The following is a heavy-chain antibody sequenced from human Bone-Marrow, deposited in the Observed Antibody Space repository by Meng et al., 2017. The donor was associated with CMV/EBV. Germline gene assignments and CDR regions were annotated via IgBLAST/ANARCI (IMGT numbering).Heavy chain of an antibody. CDR2: IYYSGST. CDR3: ARARSYCSSTSCYRYYYGMDV. J-gene: IGHJ6*02. CDR1: GGSISSGGYY. Sequence: SETLLTCTVSGGSISSGGYYWSWIRQHPGKGLEWIGYIYYSGSTNYNPSLKSRVTISVDTSKNQFSLKLSSVTAADTAVYYCARARSYCSSTSCYRYYYGMDVWGQGTTVTVSS. V-gene: IGHV4-61*08. D-gene: IGHD2-2*01.